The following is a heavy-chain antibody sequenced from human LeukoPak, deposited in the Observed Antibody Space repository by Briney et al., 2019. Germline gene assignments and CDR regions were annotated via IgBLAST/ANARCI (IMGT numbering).Heavy chain of an antibody. Sequence: ASVKVSCKASGYTFISYDINWVRQATGQGLEWMGWMNPNSGNTGNAQKFQGRVTMTRNTSISTAYMELSSLRSEDTAVYYCARGASSKSAFGMDVWGQGTTVTVSS. CDR1: GYTFISYD. J-gene: IGHJ6*02. D-gene: IGHD6-13*01. V-gene: IGHV1-8*01. CDR2: MNPNSGNT. CDR3: ARGASSKSAFGMDV.